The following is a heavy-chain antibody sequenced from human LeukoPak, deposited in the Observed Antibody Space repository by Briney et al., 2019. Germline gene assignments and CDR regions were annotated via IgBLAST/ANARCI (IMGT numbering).Heavy chain of an antibody. V-gene: IGHV1-2*02. J-gene: IGHJ4*02. CDR1: GYTFTGYY. D-gene: IGHD3-10*01. Sequence: ASVKVSCKTSGYTFTGYYMHWVRQAPGQGLEWMGWINPNSGGTNYAQKFQGRVTMTRDTSISTAHMELSRLRSDDTAVYYCARIMMYYYGSGSFAAFDYWGQGTLVTVSS. CDR3: ARIMMYYYGSGSFAAFDY. CDR2: INPNSGGT.